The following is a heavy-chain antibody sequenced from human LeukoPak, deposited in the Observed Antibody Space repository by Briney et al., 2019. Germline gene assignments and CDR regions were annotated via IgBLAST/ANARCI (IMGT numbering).Heavy chain of an antibody. D-gene: IGHD6-19*01. Sequence: SETLSLTCTVCGGSISSYYWSWIRRPPGKGLEWIGYIYYSGSTNYNPSLKSRVTISVDTSKNQFSLKLSSVTAADTAVYYCARVYSSGWYADWYFDLWGRGTLVTVSS. CDR2: IYYSGST. J-gene: IGHJ2*01. CDR3: ARVYSSGWYADWYFDL. CDR1: GGSISSYY. V-gene: IGHV4-59*01.